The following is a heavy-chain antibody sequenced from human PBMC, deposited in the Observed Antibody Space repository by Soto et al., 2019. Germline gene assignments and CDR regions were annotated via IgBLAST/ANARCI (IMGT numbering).Heavy chain of an antibody. CDR1: GFILSNDA. CDR3: AKSPKRGYQPPSAY. V-gene: IGHV3-23*01. Sequence: HPGGCLRLSCAASGFILSNDAMNWVRQAPGKGLEWVSGISGSGGGTYYTDSAKGRVTISRDKSKNTLYLQMNSRGGQDPALYYCAKSPKRGYQPPSAYCGRGILVTAPQ. J-gene: IGHJ4*02. D-gene: IGHD5-12*01. CDR2: ISGSGGGT.